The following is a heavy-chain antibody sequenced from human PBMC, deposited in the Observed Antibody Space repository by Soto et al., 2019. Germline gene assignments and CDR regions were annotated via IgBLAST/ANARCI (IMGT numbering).Heavy chain of an antibody. CDR1: GFTFSSYG. CDR2: IWYDGSNK. V-gene: IGHV3-33*01. D-gene: IGHD5-18*01. J-gene: IGHJ4*02. CDR3: ARFLVDTAMVDY. Sequence: GGSLRLSCAASGFTFSSYGMHWVRQAPGKGLEWVAVIWYDGSNKYYADSVKGRFTISRDNSKNTLYLQMNSLRAEDTAVYYCARFLVDTAMVDYWGQGTLVTVSS.